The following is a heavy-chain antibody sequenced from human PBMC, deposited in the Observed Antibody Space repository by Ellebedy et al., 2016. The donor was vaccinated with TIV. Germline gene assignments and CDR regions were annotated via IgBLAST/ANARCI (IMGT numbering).Heavy chain of an antibody. V-gene: IGHV3-66*01. CDR1: GFTINSNY. CDR3: AGETFNDVDLDLWGLFDV. J-gene: IGHJ3*01. Sequence: GGSLRLSCVVSGFTINSNYMSWVRQAPGRGLEWVSVISVGGSAYYADSVEGRFTISRDNSRNTLFLQMTGLRAEDTAVYYCAGETFNDVDLDLWGLFDVWGQGTTVTVSS. CDR2: ISVGGSA. D-gene: IGHD3-10*01.